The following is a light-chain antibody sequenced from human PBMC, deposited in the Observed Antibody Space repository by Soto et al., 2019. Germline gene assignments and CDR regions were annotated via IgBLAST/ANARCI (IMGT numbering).Light chain of an antibody. J-gene: IGKJ3*01. CDR3: QQYGSSL. V-gene: IGKV3-20*01. Sequence: EIVLTQSRGTLSLSPGERATLSCRASQSVSSSYLAWYQQKPGQAPRLLIYGASSRATGIPDRFSGSGSGTDFTLTISRLEPEDFAVYYCQQYGSSLFGPGTKVDIK. CDR1: QSVSSSY. CDR2: GAS.